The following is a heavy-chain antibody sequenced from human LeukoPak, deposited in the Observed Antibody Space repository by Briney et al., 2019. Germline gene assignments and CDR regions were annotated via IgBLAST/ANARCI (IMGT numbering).Heavy chain of an antibody. V-gene: IGHV3-53*01. J-gene: IGHJ4*02. CDR2: IYSGGST. CDR3: ASGEYYYGSGSYYNLDY. CDR1: GFTVSSNY. D-gene: IGHD3-10*01. Sequence: GGSLRLSCAASGFTVSSNYMSWVRQAPGKGLEWVSVIYSGGSTYYADSVKGRFTISRDNSKNTLFLQMNSLRAEDTAVYYCASGEYYYGSGSYYNLDYWGQGTLVTVSS.